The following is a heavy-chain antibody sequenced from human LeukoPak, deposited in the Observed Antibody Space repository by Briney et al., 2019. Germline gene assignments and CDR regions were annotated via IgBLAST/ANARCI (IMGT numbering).Heavy chain of an antibody. V-gene: IGHV4-59*08. Sequence: SETLSLTCTVSRDSISDYYWSWIRQPPGKGLEWIGYIYYSGSSNYNPSLKSRVTISVATSKNQFSLKLSSVTAADTAVYYCARHWETSSWYVDYWGQGTLIIVSS. D-gene: IGHD6-13*01. CDR2: IYYSGSS. CDR1: RDSISDYY. CDR3: ARHWETSSWYVDY. J-gene: IGHJ4*02.